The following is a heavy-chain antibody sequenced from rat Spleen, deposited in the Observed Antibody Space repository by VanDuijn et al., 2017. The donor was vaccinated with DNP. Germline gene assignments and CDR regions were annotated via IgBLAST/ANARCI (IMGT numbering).Heavy chain of an antibody. J-gene: IGHJ3*01. CDR2: ISYSGST. CDR1: GYSITSNY. D-gene: IGHD4-1*01. V-gene: IGHV3-1*01. Sequence: EVQLQESGPGLVKPSQSLSLTCSVTGYSITSNYWGWIRQFPGNQMEYIGHISYSGSTNYNPSLKGRFSITRDTSKNQFFLQVNSVGNEDTATYYCASGFGWFAYWGQGTLVTVSS. CDR3: ASGFGWFAY.